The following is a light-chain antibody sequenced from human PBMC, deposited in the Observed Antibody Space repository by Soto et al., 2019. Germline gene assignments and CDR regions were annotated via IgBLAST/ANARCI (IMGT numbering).Light chain of an antibody. Sequence: DIQMTQNPSSVSASVGDTVTITCRASQGISNWLAWYQQKTGKAPNLLIYRASTLESGVPSRFSGSGSGTDFSLTISNLQPEDFATYYCQQVHSFPLTFGGGSNV. CDR3: QQVHSFPLT. J-gene: IGKJ4*01. CDR2: RAS. V-gene: IGKV1D-12*01. CDR1: QGISNW.